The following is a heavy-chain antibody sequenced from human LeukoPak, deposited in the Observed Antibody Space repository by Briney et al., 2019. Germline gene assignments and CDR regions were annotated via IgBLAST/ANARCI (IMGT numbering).Heavy chain of an antibody. J-gene: IGHJ5*02. V-gene: IGHV1-8*01. D-gene: IGHD6-13*01. CDR1: GYTFTSYD. CDR2: MNPNSGNT. CDR3: ARARVVKIAAAGTRRQNWFDP. Sequence: ASVKVSCKASGYTFTSYDINWVRQAIGQGLEWMGWMNPNSGNTGYAQKFQGRVTMTRNTSISTAYMELSSLRSEDTAVYYCARARVVKIAAAGTRRQNWFDPWGQGTLVTVSS.